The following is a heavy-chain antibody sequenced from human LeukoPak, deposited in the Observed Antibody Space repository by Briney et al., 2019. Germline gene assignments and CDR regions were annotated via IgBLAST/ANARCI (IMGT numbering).Heavy chain of an antibody. V-gene: IGHV3-23*01. J-gene: IGHJ4*02. D-gene: IGHD4-17*01. CDR1: GFTFSNYA. CDR3: AIGLYGGPFDY. Sequence: GGSLRLSCAASGFTFSNYAMTWVRQAPGKGLEWVSAISDSGTNTYYADSVKGRFTISRDNSKNTLYLQINSLRAEDTAVYYCAIGLYGGPFDYWGQGTLVTVSS. CDR2: ISDSGTNT.